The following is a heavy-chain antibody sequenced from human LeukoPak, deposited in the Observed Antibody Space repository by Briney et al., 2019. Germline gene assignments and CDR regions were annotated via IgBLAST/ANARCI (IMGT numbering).Heavy chain of an antibody. D-gene: IGHD3-22*01. CDR3: AKDRGWLFDY. Sequence: GGSLRLSCAASGFSFSTYGMHWVRQAPGKGLEWVAYIRYDGSNKYYADSVKGRFTISRDNSENTLFLQMNSLRAEDTAVYYCAKDRGWLFDYWGQGTLLTVSS. V-gene: IGHV3-30*02. J-gene: IGHJ4*02. CDR2: IRYDGSNK. CDR1: GFSFSTYG.